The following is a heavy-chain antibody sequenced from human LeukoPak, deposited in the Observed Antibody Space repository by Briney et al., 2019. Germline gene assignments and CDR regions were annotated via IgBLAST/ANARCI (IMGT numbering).Heavy chain of an antibody. V-gene: IGHV4-59*12. CDR3: ARDRDSSSGIDT. D-gene: IGHD6-6*01. CDR2: IYYSGST. Sequence: SETLSLTCTVSGGSISSYYWSWIRQPPGKGLEWIGYIYYSGSTNYNPSLKSRVTISVDTSKNQFSLKLSSVTAADTAVYYCARDRDSSSGIDTWGQGTLVTVSS. J-gene: IGHJ5*02. CDR1: GGSISSYY.